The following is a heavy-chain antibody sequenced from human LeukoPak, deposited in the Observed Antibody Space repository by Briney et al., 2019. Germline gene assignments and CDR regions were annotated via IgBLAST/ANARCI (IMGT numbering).Heavy chain of an antibody. Sequence: GGSLRLSCVASGFSFDDAWVSWVRQAPGKGLEWVGCIKSKTDGGTTDYAAPVKGRFTISRDDSKNTLHLQMNSLKTEDTAVYYCTTRRISYFDLWGRGTLVTVSS. CDR2: IKSKTDGGTT. CDR3: TTRRISYFDL. D-gene: IGHD2-15*01. CDR1: GFSFDDAW. V-gene: IGHV3-15*01. J-gene: IGHJ2*01.